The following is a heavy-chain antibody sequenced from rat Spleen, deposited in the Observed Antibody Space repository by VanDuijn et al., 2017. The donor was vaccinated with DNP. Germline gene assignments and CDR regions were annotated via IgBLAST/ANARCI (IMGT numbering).Heavy chain of an antibody. Sequence: EVQFQESGPGLVKPSQSLSLTCSVAGYSITSSYRWNWIRRFPGNKLEWMGNINGAGNTDYNPSLKSRVSITRDTSKNQFFLKMNSVTTEETATYYCARFPFYDCYYDWFAYWGHGTLVTVSS. D-gene: IGHD1-12*03. J-gene: IGHJ3*01. CDR1: GYSITSSYR. V-gene: IGHV3-3*01. CDR2: INGAGNT. CDR3: ARFPFYDCYYDWFAY.